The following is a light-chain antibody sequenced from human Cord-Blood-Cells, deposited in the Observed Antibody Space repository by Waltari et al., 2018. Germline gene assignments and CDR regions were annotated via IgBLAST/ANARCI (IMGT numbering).Light chain of an antibody. V-gene: IGLV2-23*01. CDR3: CSYAGSSTYVV. CDR2: EGS. J-gene: IGLJ2*01. Sequence: QSALTQPASVSGSPGQSIHISCTGTSSYVGSYNLVSWYQQHLGKAPKLMIYEGSKRPSGVSNRFSGAKSGNTASLTISGLQAEDEADYYCCSYAGSSTYVVFGGGTKLTVL. CDR1: SSYVGSYNL.